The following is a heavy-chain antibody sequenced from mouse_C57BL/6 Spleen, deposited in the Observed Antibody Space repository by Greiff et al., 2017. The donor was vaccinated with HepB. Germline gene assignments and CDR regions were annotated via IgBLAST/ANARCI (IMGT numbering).Heavy chain of an antibody. CDR2: IYPGDGDT. D-gene: IGHD1-1*01. J-gene: IGHJ4*01. CDR1: GYAFSSSW. V-gene: IGHV1-82*01. CDR3: ARSAYGGSMDY. Sequence: VQLVESGPELVKPGASVKISCKASGYAFSSSWMNWVKQRPGKGLEWIGRIYPGDGDTNYNGKFKGKATLTADKSSSTAYMQLSSLTSEDSAVYFCARSAYGGSMDYWGQGTSVTVSS.